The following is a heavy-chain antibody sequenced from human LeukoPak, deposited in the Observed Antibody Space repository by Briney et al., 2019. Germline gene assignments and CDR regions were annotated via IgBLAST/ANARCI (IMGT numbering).Heavy chain of an antibody. J-gene: IGHJ4*02. D-gene: IGHD5-18*01. V-gene: IGHV3-33*01. Sequence: GRSLRLSCAASGFTFSSYGMHWVRQAPGKGLEWVAVIWYDGSNKYYADSVKGRFTISRDNSKNTLYLQMNSLRAEDTAVYYCAREDVDTAMASDYWGQGTLVTVSS. CDR1: GFTFSSYG. CDR2: IWYDGSNK. CDR3: AREDVDTAMASDY.